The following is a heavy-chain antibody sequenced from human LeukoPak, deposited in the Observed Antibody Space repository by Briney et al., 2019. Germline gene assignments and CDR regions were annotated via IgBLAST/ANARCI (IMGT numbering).Heavy chain of an antibody. CDR3: ARVLVGYCSGGSCYSPEKFQY. V-gene: IGHV1-2*02. D-gene: IGHD2-15*01. CDR1: GYTFTYYY. Sequence: ASVKVSCKASGYTFTYYYMHWVRQAPGQGLEWMGWIDPNSGGTNYAQKFQGRVTMTRDTSISTAYMELSRLRSDDTAVYYCARVLVGYCSGGSCYSPEKFQYWGQGTPVTVSS. J-gene: IGHJ1*01. CDR2: IDPNSGGT.